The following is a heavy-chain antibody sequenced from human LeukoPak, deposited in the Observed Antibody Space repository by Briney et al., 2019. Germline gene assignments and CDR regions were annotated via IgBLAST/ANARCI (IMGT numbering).Heavy chain of an antibody. CDR3: ARDRSSGWYWDAFDI. CDR2: IKQDGSEK. J-gene: IGHJ3*02. V-gene: IGHV3-7*01. D-gene: IGHD6-19*01. Sequence: GGSLRLSCAASGFTFSSYWMSWVRQAPGKGLEWVANIKQDGSEKYYVDSVKGRFTISRDNAKNPLYLQMNSLRAEDTAVYYCARDRSSGWYWDAFDIWGQGTMVTVSS. CDR1: GFTFSSYW.